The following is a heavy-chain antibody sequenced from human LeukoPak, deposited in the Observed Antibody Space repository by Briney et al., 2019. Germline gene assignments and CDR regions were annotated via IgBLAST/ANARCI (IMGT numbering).Heavy chain of an antibody. CDR3: AKDEGSSSSSGGFDY. Sequence: GGSLRLSCAASGFTLSSYSMNWVRQAPGKGLEWVAVISYDGSNKYYADSVKGRFTISRDNAKNSLYLQMNSLRAEDMALYYCAKDEGSSSSSGGFDYWGQGTLVTVSS. D-gene: IGHD6-6*01. J-gene: IGHJ4*02. V-gene: IGHV3-30*18. CDR2: ISYDGSNK. CDR1: GFTLSSYS.